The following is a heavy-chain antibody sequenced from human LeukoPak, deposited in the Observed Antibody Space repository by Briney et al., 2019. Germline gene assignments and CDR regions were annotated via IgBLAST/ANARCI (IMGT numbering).Heavy chain of an antibody. Sequence: GSLRLSCAASGFTFSSYAMHWVRQAPGKGLEWVAVISYDGSIKYYADSVKGRFTISRDNSKNTLYLQMNSLRAEDTAVYYCARESLDIVLMVYAIDYWSQGTLVTVSS. D-gene: IGHD2-8*01. CDR3: ARESLDIVLMVYAIDY. J-gene: IGHJ4*02. CDR1: GFTFSSYA. CDR2: ISYDGSIK. V-gene: IGHV3-30-3*01.